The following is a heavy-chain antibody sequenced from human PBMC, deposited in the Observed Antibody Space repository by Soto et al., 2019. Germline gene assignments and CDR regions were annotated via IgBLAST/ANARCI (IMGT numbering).Heavy chain of an antibody. CDR2: INPNSGGT. CDR3: ARDNDSLQYYFDY. D-gene: IGHD3-22*01. Sequence: QVPLVQSGAEVKKPGASVKVSCKASGYTFTGYYMHWVRQAPGQGLEWMGWINPNSGGTNYAQKFQGWVTMTRDTSISTAYMELSRLRSDDTAVYYCARDNDSLQYYFDYWGQGTLVTVSS. J-gene: IGHJ4*02. V-gene: IGHV1-2*04. CDR1: GYTFTGYY.